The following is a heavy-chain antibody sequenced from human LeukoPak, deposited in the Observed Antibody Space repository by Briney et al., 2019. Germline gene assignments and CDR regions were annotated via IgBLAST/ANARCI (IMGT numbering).Heavy chain of an antibody. D-gene: IGHD6-19*01. J-gene: IGHJ4*02. CDR3: AKGGFGSGWPN. CDR2: ISESGLSR. CDR1: GFTFSGYA. V-gene: IGHV3-23*01. Sequence: GGSLRLSCEASGFTFSGYAMNWVRQAPGKGLEWVPGISESGLSRDYADSVKGRFTISRDNSKSTLYLQMNSLGAEDAAVYYCAKGGFGSGWPNWGQGTLVTVSS.